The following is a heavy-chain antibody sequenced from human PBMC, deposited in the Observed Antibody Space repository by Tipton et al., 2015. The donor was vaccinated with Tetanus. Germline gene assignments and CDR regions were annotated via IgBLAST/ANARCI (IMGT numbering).Heavy chain of an antibody. CDR3: ARHNPSGLWFGELDSSFDY. CDR2: VYSTGSA. Sequence: TLSLTCAVSGGSISDNYWSWIRQAPGKGLEWIGYVYSTGSASYSPSLSRRVTISIDTSKNRFSLKMTSVTAADTAVYYCARHNPSGLWFGELDSSFDYWGQGTLVTVSS. J-gene: IGHJ4*02. CDR1: GGSISDNY. D-gene: IGHD3-10*01. V-gene: IGHV4-59*08.